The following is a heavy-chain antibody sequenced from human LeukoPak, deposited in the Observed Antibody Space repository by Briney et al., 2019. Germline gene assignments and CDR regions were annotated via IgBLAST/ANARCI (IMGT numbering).Heavy chain of an antibody. CDR3: ARDGGYSAFDY. CDR1: GFAFSRSW. J-gene: IGHJ4*02. Sequence: GGSLRLSCEASGFAFSRSWMTWIRQAPGKGLEFVANIKEDGGRENFASSVKGRFTISRDNAKDSLYLQMNNLRVEDTAVYYCARDGGYSAFDYWGQGALVTVSS. CDR2: IKEDGGRE. V-gene: IGHV3-7*01. D-gene: IGHD1-26*01.